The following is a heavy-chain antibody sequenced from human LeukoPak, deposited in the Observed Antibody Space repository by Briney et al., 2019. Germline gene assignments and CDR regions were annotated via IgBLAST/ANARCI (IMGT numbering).Heavy chain of an antibody. V-gene: IGHV3-30*18. D-gene: IGHD4-17*01. J-gene: IGHJ6*02. CDR1: GFTFSSYG. Sequence: GGSLRLSCEASGFTFSSYGMHWVRQAPGKGLEGVAVISYDGSNKYYADSVKGRFTISRDNSKNTLYLQMNSLRAEDTAVYYCAKDLLGGDYNLHPYYYYGLDVWGQGTTVTVSS. CDR3: AKDLLGGDYNLHPYYYYGLDV. CDR2: ISYDGSNK.